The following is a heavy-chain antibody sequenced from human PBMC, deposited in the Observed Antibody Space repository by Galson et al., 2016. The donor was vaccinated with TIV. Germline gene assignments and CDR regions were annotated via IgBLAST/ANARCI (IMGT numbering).Heavy chain of an antibody. CDR2: IIPMFGTT. CDR3: AEAFKYESSGYFRDAFDL. CDR1: GIIFSSYA. V-gene: IGHV1-69*06. J-gene: IGHJ3*01. D-gene: IGHD3-22*01. Sequence: SVKVSCKASGIIFSSYAITWVRQAPGQGLEWMGGIIPMFGTTNYAQKFQGRLTITADKSTSTAYMDFSSLRSEDTATYYCAEAFKYESSGYFRDAFDLWGQGTMVTVSS.